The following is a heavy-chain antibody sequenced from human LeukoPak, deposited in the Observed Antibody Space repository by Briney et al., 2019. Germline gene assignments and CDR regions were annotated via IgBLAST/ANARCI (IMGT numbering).Heavy chain of an antibody. V-gene: IGHV4-34*01. CDR3: ARSVSTYDFWSGPIRWFDP. D-gene: IGHD3-3*01. CDR1: GGSFSGYY. CDR2: IYYSGST. Sequence: NPSETLSLTCAVYGGSFSGYYWSWIRQPPGKGLEWIGSIYYSGSTYYNPSLKSRVTISVDTSKNQFSLKLSSVTAADTAVYYCARSVSTYDFWSGPIRWFDPWGQGTLVTVSS. J-gene: IGHJ5*02.